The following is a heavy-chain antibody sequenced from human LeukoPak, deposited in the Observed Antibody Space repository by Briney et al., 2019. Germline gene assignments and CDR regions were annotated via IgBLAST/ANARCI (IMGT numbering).Heavy chain of an antibody. D-gene: IGHD2-15*01. Sequence: PGGSLRLSCAASGFTFDDYAMHWVRHAPGKGLEWVSGISWNSGSIGYADSVKGRFTISRDNAKNSLYLQMNSLRAEDTALYYCAKDMERDCSGGSCYSYYYYGMDVWGQGTTVTVSS. J-gene: IGHJ6*02. CDR2: ISWNSGSI. V-gene: IGHV3-9*01. CDR1: GFTFDDYA. CDR3: AKDMERDCSGGSCYSYYYYGMDV.